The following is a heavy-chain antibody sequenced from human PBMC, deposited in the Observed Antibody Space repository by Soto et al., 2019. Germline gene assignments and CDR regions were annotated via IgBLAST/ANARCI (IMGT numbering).Heavy chain of an antibody. J-gene: IGHJ4*02. D-gene: IGHD6-19*01. CDR1: GYTFTGYA. Sequence: QVQLVQSGAEEKKPGASVKVSCKASGYTFTGYAMHWVRQAPGQRLEWMGWINAGNGNTKYSQKFQGKVTITRDTAESTAYMELSSMRSGDTAVYYCARAVAVAAHFDYWGQGTLVTVSS. CDR2: INAGNGNT. V-gene: IGHV1-3*05. CDR3: ARAVAVAAHFDY.